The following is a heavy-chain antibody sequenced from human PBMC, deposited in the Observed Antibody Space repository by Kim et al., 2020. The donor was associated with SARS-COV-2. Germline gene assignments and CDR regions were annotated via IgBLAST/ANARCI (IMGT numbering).Heavy chain of an antibody. Sequence: SETLSLTCTVSCGSISSSSYYWGWIRQPPGKGLEWIGSIYYSGSTYYNPSLKSRVTISVDTSKNQFSLKLSSVTAADTAVYYCARPGRMCSGGSCYSIWFDPWGQGTLVTVSS. V-gene: IGHV4-39*01. CDR3: ARPGRMCSGGSCYSIWFDP. J-gene: IGHJ5*02. D-gene: IGHD2-15*01. CDR1: CGSISSSSYY. CDR2: IYYSGST.